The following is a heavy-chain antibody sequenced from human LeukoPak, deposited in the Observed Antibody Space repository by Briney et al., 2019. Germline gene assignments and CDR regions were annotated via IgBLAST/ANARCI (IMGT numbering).Heavy chain of an antibody. Sequence: GGSLRLSCTASGFTVSSNYMSWVRQAPGKGPEWVSVIYSGGSTYYADSVKGRFTISRDNSKNTLYLQMNSLRAEDTAVYYCARVYFGWFGEFDPWGQGTLVTVSS. CDR3: ARVYFGWFGEFDP. CDR1: GFTVSSNY. CDR2: IYSGGST. J-gene: IGHJ5*02. V-gene: IGHV3-66*01. D-gene: IGHD3-10*01.